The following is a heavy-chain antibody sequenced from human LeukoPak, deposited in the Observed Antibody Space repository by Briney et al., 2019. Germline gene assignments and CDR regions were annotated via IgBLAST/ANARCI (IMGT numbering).Heavy chain of an antibody. J-gene: IGHJ4*02. CDR2: ISGSGGST. Sequence: GGSLRLSCSASGFTFSFYWMSWVRQAPGKGLEWVSAISGSGGSTYYADSVKGRFTISRDNSKNTLYLQMNSLRAEDTAVYYCANRRWLVSSFDYGGQGTLVTVSS. V-gene: IGHV3-23*01. D-gene: IGHD6-19*01. CDR3: ANRRWLVSSFDY. CDR1: GFTFSFYW.